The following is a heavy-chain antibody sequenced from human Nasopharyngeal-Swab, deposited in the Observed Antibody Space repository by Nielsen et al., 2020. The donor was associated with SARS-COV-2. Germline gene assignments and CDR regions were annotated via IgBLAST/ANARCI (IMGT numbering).Heavy chain of an antibody. J-gene: IGHJ3*02. CDR3: ARSRGRGGYNYAFDI. D-gene: IGHD5-24*01. CDR2: IYSGSST. V-gene: IGHV3-53*01. Sequence: WIRQPPGKGLEWVSVIYSGSSTYYADSVKGRFTISRDNSKNTLYLQMNSLRAEDTAVYYCARSRGRGGYNYAFDIWGQGTMVTVSS.